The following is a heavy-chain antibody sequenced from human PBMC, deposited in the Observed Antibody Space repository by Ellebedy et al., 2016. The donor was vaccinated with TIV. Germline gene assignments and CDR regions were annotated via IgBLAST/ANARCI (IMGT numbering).Heavy chain of an antibody. CDR1: GYTFNIYY. CDR2: ISGFNDDT. CDR3: VRNQSDNNGLDV. J-gene: IGHJ6*02. D-gene: IGHD1-14*01. V-gene: IGHV1-18*04. Sequence: ASVKVSXXASGYTFNIYYMHWVRQAPGQGLVWMGWISGFNDDTKYEEKLQGRVTMTTDPSTSTAYLELRSLKSDDSAVYYCVRNQSDNNGLDVWGQGTTVTVSS.